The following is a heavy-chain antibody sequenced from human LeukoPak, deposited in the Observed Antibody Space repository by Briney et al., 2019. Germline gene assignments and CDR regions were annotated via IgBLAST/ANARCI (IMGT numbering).Heavy chain of an antibody. Sequence: GGSLRLSCAASGFTVSSNYMSWVRQAPGKGLEWVANIKQDGSEKYYVDSVKGRFTISRDNAKNSLYLQMNSLRAEDTAVYYCARDWIAVGATSDYWGQGTLVTVSS. CDR1: GFTVSSNY. CDR2: IKQDGSEK. D-gene: IGHD1-26*01. J-gene: IGHJ4*02. V-gene: IGHV3-7*01. CDR3: ARDWIAVGATSDY.